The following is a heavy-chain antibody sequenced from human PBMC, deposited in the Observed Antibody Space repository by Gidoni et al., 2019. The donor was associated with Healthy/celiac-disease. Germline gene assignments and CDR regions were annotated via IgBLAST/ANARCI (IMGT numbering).Heavy chain of an antibody. J-gene: IGHJ1*01. Sequence: QVQLVQSGAEVKKPGASVKVSCKASGYTFTSYYMHWVRQAPGQGLEWMGIINPSGGSTSYAQKFQGRVTMTRDTSTSTVYMELSSLRSEDTAVYYCARDFLAAAGSYEYFQHWGQGTLVTVSS. CDR1: GYTFTSYY. V-gene: IGHV1-46*03. D-gene: IGHD6-13*01. CDR2: INPSGGST. CDR3: ARDFLAAAGSYEYFQH.